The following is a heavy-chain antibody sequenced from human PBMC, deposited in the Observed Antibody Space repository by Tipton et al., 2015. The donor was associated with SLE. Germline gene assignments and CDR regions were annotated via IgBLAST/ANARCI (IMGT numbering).Heavy chain of an antibody. CDR2: IWYDGSNK. D-gene: IGHD1-26*01. V-gene: IGHV3-33*06. Sequence: QLVQSGGGLVQPGGSLRLSCAASGFTFSSYGMHWVRQAPGKGLEWVAVIWYDGSNKYYADSVKGRFTTSRDNSKNTLYLQMNSLRAEDTAVYYCAKPHSGSYWDAFDIWGQGTMVTVSS. CDR3: AKPHSGSYWDAFDI. J-gene: IGHJ3*02. CDR1: GFTFSSYG.